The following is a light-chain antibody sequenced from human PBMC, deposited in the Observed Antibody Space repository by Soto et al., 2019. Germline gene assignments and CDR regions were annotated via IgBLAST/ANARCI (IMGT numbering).Light chain of an antibody. CDR2: AAS. V-gene: IGKV1-39*01. J-gene: IGKJ1*01. CDR1: QGISFD. CDR3: QQSDSTGTWT. Sequence: IQMTQSPSSLSTSVGDRVTITCRASQGISFDVAWYQQKPGKAPKLLIYAASSLQSGVPSRFSGSGSGTDFTLTISSLQPEDFATYYCQQSDSTGTWTFGQGTKVEIK.